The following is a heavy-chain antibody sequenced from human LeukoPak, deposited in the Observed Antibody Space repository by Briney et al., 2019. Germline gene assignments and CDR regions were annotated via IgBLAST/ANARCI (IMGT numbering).Heavy chain of an antibody. Sequence: ASVKVSCKASGYTFTSYYMHWVRHAPGQGLEWMGIINPSGGSTSYAQKLQGRVTMTRDMSTSTVYMELSSLRSEDTAVYYCAREGGETDAFDIWGQGTMVTVSS. CDR2: INPSGGST. CDR3: AREGGETDAFDI. J-gene: IGHJ3*02. D-gene: IGHD3-16*01. V-gene: IGHV1-46*04. CDR1: GYTFTSYY.